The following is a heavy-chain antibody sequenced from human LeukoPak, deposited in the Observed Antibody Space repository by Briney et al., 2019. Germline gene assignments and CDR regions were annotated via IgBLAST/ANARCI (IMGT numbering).Heavy chain of an antibody. CDR3: AAEHYTSGWYH. CDR1: GYTFTGYY. D-gene: IGHD6-19*01. CDR2: INPKSGGT. J-gene: IGHJ4*02. Sequence: ASVKVSCTASGYTFTGYYVHWVRQAPGQGLEWMGRINPKSGGTNYAQKFHGRVTMTRDTSISTAYMELSSLRSDDTAVYYCAAEHYTSGWYHGGQGTLVAVSS. V-gene: IGHV1-2*06.